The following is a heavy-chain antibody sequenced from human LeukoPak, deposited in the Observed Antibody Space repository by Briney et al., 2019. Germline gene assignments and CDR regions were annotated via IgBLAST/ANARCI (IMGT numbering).Heavy chain of an antibody. CDR2: IRNKANSYTT. V-gene: IGHV3-72*01. J-gene: IGHJ5*02. Sequence: GSLSLTCAASGFTFSDHNIDWVRQAPGKGLEWVGRIRNKANSYTTEYAASVKGRFTISRDDSKNSLYVQMNSLKTEDTAVYYCAAMLRGVVSWGQGTLVTVSS. D-gene: IGHD3-10*01. CDR1: GFTFSDHN. CDR3: AAMLRGVVS.